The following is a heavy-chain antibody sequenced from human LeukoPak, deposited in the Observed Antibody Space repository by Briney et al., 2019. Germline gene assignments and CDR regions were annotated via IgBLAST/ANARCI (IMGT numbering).Heavy chain of an antibody. V-gene: IGHV1-8*01. CDR1: GYTFTSYD. D-gene: IGHD3-10*01. CDR2: MNPNSGNT. CDR3: ARSKATVRGVSPWFDP. Sequence: GASVKVSCKASGYTFTSYDINLVRQATGQGLEWMGWMNPNSGNTGYAQKFQGRVTMTRNTSISTAYMELSSLRSEDTAVYYCARSKATVRGVSPWFDPWGQGTLVTVSS. J-gene: IGHJ5*02.